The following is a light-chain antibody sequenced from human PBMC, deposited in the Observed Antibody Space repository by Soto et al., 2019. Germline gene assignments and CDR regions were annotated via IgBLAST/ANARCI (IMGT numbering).Light chain of an antibody. CDR1: QSLLHSNAYNY. Sequence: DIVMTQSPLSLPVTPGEPASISCRSSQSLLHSNAYNYLDWYLQKPGQSPQLLIYLGSNRASGVPDGFSGSGSGTDFTLKISRVEAEDVGVYYCVQPLHTPPTFGQGTKLEIK. J-gene: IGKJ2*01. CDR2: LGS. CDR3: VQPLHTPPT. V-gene: IGKV2-28*01.